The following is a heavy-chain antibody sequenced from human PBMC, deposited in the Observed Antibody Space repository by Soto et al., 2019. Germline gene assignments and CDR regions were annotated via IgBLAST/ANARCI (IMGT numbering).Heavy chain of an antibody. CDR2: ISAYNGNT. D-gene: IGHD3-22*01. J-gene: IGHJ3*02. CDR3: ARDHYYDILGGLWDDAFDI. CDR1: GYTFTSYG. Sequence: ASVKVSCKASGYTFTSYGISWVRQAPGQGLEWMGWISAYNGNTNYAQKLQGRVTMTTDTSTSTAYMELRSLRSDDTAVYYCARDHYYDILGGLWDDAFDIWGQGTMVTVSS. V-gene: IGHV1-18*01.